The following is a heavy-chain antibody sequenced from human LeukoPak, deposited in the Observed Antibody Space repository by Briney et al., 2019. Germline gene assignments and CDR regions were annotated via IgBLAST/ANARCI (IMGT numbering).Heavy chain of an antibody. CDR2: VYHSGAT. CDR1: GDSISNGAYS. CDR3: ARLKLGAYFDL. D-gene: IGHD3-16*01. V-gene: IGHV4-30-2*01. Sequence: SETLSLTCSVSGDSISNGAYSWSWIRRPPGKGLEWIGYVYHSGATSYYPSLKGRVTISVDKSTNQFSLKLTSVSAADTAVYYCARLKLGAYFDLWGRGTLVTVSS. J-gene: IGHJ2*01.